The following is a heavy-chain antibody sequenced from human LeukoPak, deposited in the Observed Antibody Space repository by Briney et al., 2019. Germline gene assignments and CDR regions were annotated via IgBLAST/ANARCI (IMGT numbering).Heavy chain of an antibody. D-gene: IGHD3-3*01. CDR1: GGSFSGYY. V-gene: IGHV4-34*01. CDR3: AGTSSSIHYDFWGSVPYYYYYGMDV. CDR2: INHSGST. Sequence: SETLSLTCAVYGGSFSGYYWSWIRQPPGKGLEWIGEINHSGSTNYNPSLKSRVTISVDTSKNQFSLKLSSVTAADTAVYYCAGTSSSIHYDFWGSVPYYYYYGMDVWGQGTTVTVSS. J-gene: IGHJ6*02.